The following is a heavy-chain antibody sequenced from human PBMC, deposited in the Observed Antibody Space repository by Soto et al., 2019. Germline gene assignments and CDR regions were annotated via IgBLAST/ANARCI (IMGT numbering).Heavy chain of an antibody. CDR1: GFTLSDHY. Sequence: EVQLVESGGGLVQPGGSLRLSCAASGFTLSDHYRDWVRQAPGKGLEWVGRTKNKANRYTTEYAASVNGRFTISRDDSKNSLYLQMNSLKTEDTAVYYCARWVSGSPDNWGQGTLVTVSS. CDR3: ARWVSGSPDN. D-gene: IGHD1-26*01. J-gene: IGHJ4*02. V-gene: IGHV3-72*01. CDR2: TKNKANRYTT.